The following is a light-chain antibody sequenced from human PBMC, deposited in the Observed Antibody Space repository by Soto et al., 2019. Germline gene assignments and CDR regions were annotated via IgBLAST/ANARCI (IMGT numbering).Light chain of an antibody. J-gene: IGKJ4*01. Sequence: EIVMTQSPATLSVSPGERATLSCRASQRISSNLAWYQQKPGQAPRLLIHGASTRATGIPARFSGSGSGTEFTLTISSLQSEDFAVYFCQQYNDWPPVTFGGGTKVEIK. V-gene: IGKV3-15*01. CDR3: QQYNDWPPVT. CDR1: QRISSN. CDR2: GAS.